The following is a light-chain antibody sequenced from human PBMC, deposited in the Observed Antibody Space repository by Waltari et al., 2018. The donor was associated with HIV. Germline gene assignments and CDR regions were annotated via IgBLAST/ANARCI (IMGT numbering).Light chain of an antibody. CDR1: QSVLYSSNNKNY. Sequence: DIVMTQSPDSLAVSLGARATINCKSSQSVLYSSNNKNYLAWYQQKPGQPPKLLIYWASTRESGVPDRFSGSGSGTDFTLTISSLQAEDVAVYYCQQYYRSPPMYTFGQGTKLEIK. J-gene: IGKJ2*01. V-gene: IGKV4-1*01. CDR2: WAS. CDR3: QQYYRSPPMYT.